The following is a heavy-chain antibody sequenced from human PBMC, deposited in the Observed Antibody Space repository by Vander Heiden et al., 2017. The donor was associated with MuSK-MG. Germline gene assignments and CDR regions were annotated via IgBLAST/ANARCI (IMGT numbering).Heavy chain of an antibody. Sequence: EVQLVESGGGLVQPGGSLRLSCAASGFTFSDHYMDWVRQAPGKGLEWVGRVRDKAHSHTTEYAASVKDRFTISRDDSKNSLYLQMNSLKTEDAAVYYCVRVEKSFHYDYWGQGTLVTVSS. V-gene: IGHV3-72*01. CDR3: VRVEKSFHYDY. CDR2: VRDKAHSHTT. CDR1: GFTFSDHY. J-gene: IGHJ4*02. D-gene: IGHD3-3*01.